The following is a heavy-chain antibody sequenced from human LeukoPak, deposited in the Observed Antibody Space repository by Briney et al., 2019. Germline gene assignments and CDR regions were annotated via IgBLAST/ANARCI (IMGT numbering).Heavy chain of an antibody. CDR3: ARDHSRTSYYFDY. CDR2: IYTSGST. V-gene: IGHV4-4*07. J-gene: IGHJ4*02. D-gene: IGHD1-14*01. Sequence: PSETLSLTCTVSGGSINSYYWSWIRQPAGKGLEWIGRIYTSGSTNYNPSLKSRVTMSVDTSKNQFSLKLSSVTAADTAVYYCARDHSRTSYYFDYWGQGTLVTVSS. CDR1: GGSINSYY.